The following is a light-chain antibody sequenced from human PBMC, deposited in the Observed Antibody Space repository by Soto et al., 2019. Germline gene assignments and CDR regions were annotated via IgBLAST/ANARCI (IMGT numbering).Light chain of an antibody. V-gene: IGLV2-14*01. CDR2: DVS. CDR3: SSYTSSSIPYV. J-gene: IGLJ1*01. Sequence: QSALTQPASVSGSPGQSITISCTGTNSDVGGYNFVSWYQQHPGKAPKLMIYDVSNRPSGVSNRFYGSKSGNTASLNISGLKAEDEADYYCSSYTSSSIPYVFGIGTKLTV. CDR1: NSDVGGYNF.